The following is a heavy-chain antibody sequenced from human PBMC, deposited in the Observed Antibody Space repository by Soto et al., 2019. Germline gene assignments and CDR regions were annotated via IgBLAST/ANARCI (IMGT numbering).Heavy chain of an antibody. J-gene: IGHJ4*02. D-gene: IGHD3-3*01. CDR2: IKSKTDGGTT. CDR1: GFTFSNAW. CDR3: TNYYDFWSGYQGYYFDY. Sequence: PGGSLRLSCAASGFTFSNAWMSWVRQAPGKGLEWVGRIKSKTDGGTTDYAAPVKGRFTISRDDSKNTLYLQMNSLKTEDTAVYYCTNYYDFWSGYQGYYFDYWGQGTLVTVSS. V-gene: IGHV3-15*01.